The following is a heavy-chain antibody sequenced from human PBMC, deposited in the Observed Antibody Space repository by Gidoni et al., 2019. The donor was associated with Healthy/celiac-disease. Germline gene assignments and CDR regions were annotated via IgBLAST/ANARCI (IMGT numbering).Heavy chain of an antibody. J-gene: IGHJ6*03. CDR1: GFTFDDYA. Sequence: EVQLVESGGGLVQPGRSLRLSCAASGFTFDDYAMHWVRQAPGKGLEWVSGISWNSGSIGYADSVKGRFTISRDNAKNSLYLQMNSLRAEDTALYYCAKDRGKGYYYYYMDVWGKGTTVTVSS. CDR3: AKDRGKGYYYYYMDV. D-gene: IGHD3-10*01. V-gene: IGHV3-9*01. CDR2: ISWNSGSI.